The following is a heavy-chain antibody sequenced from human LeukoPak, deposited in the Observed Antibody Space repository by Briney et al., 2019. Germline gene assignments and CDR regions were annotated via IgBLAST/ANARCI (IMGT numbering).Heavy chain of an antibody. CDR2: ISGSGGST. CDR3: ARARTMVRGVTYGMDV. CDR1: GFTFSSYA. J-gene: IGHJ6*02. V-gene: IGHV3-23*01. Sequence: GGSLRLSCAASGFTFSSYAMSWVRQAPGKGLEWVSAISGSGGSTYYADSVKGRFTIFRDNSKNTLYLQMNSLRAEDTAVYYCARARTMVRGVTYGMDVWGQGTTVTVSS. D-gene: IGHD3-10*01.